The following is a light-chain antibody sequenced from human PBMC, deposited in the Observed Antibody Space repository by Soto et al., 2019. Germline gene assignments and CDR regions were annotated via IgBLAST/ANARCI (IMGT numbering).Light chain of an antibody. CDR1: QSVSSN. CDR2: GAS. V-gene: IGKV3-15*01. CDR3: QQYGSSLWT. J-gene: IGKJ1*01. Sequence: EIVMTQSPATLSVSPGERATLSCRASQSVSSNLAWYQQKPGQAPRLLIYGASTRATGIPARFSGSGSGTEFTLTICSLQSEDFVVYYCQQYGSSLWTFGQGTKVDIK.